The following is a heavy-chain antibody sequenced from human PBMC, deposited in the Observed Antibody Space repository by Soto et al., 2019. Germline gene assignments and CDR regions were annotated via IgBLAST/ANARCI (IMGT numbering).Heavy chain of an antibody. V-gene: IGHV4-30-2*01. CDR2: IYHSGST. Sequence: TLSLTCAVSDGSISSGGYSWTWIRQPPGKGLEWIGYIYHSGSTDYNPSLKSRVTISVDRSKNQFSLKLNSVTAADTAVYYCARVPDVWGQGTTVTVSS. J-gene: IGHJ6*02. CDR1: DGSISSGGYS. CDR3: ARVPDV.